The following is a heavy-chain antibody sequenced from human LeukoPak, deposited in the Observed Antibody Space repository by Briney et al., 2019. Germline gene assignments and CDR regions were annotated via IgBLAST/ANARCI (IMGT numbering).Heavy chain of an antibody. D-gene: IGHD3-10*01. CDR3: ACPAPYYYGSWNSP. CDR2: IYYSGST. V-gene: IGHV4-59*08. Sequence: PSETLSLTCTVSGGSISSYYWSWIRQPPGKGLEWIGYIYYSGSTNYNPSLKSRVTISVDTSKNQFSLKLNSVTAADTAVYYCACPAPYYYGSWNSPWGQGTLVTVSS. J-gene: IGHJ5*02. CDR1: GGSISSYY.